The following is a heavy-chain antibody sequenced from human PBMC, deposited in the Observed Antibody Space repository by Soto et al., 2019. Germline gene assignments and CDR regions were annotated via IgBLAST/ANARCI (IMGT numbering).Heavy chain of an antibody. J-gene: IGHJ4*02. V-gene: IGHV4-59*01. CDR1: GGSISSSY. CDR2: IYSSGST. Sequence: QVQLQESGPGLVKPSETLSLTCTVSGGSISSSYWSWIRQPPGKGLEWIGYIYSSGSTNYKPSLKSRVTISLDTSKNQFSLQLSSVTAADTAVYYCARGRSAAGFDYWGQGTLVTVSS. D-gene: IGHD6-13*01. CDR3: ARGRSAAGFDY.